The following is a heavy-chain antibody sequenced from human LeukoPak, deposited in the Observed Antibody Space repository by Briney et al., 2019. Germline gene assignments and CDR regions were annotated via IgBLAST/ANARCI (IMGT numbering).Heavy chain of an antibody. D-gene: IGHD6-13*01. Sequence: SETLSLTCTVSGGSISSYYWSWIRQPAGKGLEWIGRIYTSGSTNYNPSLKSRVTISVDTSKNQFSLKLSSVTAADTAVYYCARGTSWYSSSWYEKYYFDYWGQGTLVTVSS. V-gene: IGHV4-4*07. CDR1: GGSISSYY. CDR2: IYTSGST. J-gene: IGHJ4*02. CDR3: ARGTSWYSSSWYEKYYFDY.